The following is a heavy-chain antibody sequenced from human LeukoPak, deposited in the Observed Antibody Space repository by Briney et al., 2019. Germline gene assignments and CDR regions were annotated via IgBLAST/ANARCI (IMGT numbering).Heavy chain of an antibody. J-gene: IGHJ5*02. CDR3: ARDGQWLVVGWFDP. D-gene: IGHD6-19*01. Sequence: ASVKVSCKASGYTFTSYDINWVRQATGQGLEWMGWMNPNSGNTGYAQKFQGRVTMTRNTSISTAYMELSSLRSEDTAVYYCARDGQWLVVGWFDPWGQGTLVTVSS. V-gene: IGHV1-8*01. CDR1: GYTFTSYD. CDR2: MNPNSGNT.